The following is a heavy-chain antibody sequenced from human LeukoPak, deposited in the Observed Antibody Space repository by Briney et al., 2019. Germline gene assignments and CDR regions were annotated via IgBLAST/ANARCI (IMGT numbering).Heavy chain of an antibody. Sequence: GASVKASCKASAYTFTGYYMHWVRQAPGQGLEWLGWINPNSGGTNYAQKFQGRVTMTRDTSISTAYMELSSLRSDDTAFYYCARAYGSGSSQDHYYFDYWGQGTLVIVSS. CDR3: ARAYGSGSSQDHYYFDY. D-gene: IGHD3-10*01. J-gene: IGHJ4*02. V-gene: IGHV1-2*02. CDR2: INPNSGGT. CDR1: AYTFTGYY.